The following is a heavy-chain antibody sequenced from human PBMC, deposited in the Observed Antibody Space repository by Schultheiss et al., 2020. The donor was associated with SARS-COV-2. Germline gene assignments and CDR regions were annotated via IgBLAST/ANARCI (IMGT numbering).Heavy chain of an antibody. CDR1: GGSFSGYY. CDR3: AKDRVGATGAVDY. D-gene: IGHD1-26*01. V-gene: IGHV3-23*01. Sequence: GGSLRLFCAVYGGSFSGYYWSWIRQPPGKGLEWVSAISGSGGSTYYADSVKGRFTISRDNSKNTLYLQMNSLRAEDTAVYYCAKDRVGATGAVDYWGQGTLVTVS. CDR2: ISGSGGST. J-gene: IGHJ4*02.